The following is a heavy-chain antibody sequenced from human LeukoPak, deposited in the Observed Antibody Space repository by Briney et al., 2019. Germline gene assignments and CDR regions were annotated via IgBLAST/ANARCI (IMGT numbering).Heavy chain of an antibody. CDR1: GFTVSSNY. CDR3: ARVGIWFGELLSGDY. Sequence: GGSLRLFCAASGFTVSSNYMSWVRQAPGKGLEWVSVIYSGGSTYYADPVKGRFTISRDNSKNTLYLQMNSLRAEDTAVYYCARVGIWFGELLSGDYWGQGTLVTVSS. CDR2: IYSGGST. D-gene: IGHD3-10*01. V-gene: IGHV3-66*01. J-gene: IGHJ4*02.